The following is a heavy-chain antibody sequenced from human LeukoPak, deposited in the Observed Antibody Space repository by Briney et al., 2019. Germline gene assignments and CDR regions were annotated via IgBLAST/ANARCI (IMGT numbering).Heavy chain of an antibody. CDR2: IIPIFGTA. J-gene: IGHJ4*02. Sequence: ASVTVSCKASGGTFSSYAISWVRQAPGQGLEWMGGIIPIFGTANYAQKFQGRVTITADESTSTAYMELSSLRSEDTAVYYCARSIVVVNYFDYWGQGTLVTVSS. CDR1: GGTFSSYA. D-gene: IGHD2-15*01. V-gene: IGHV1-69*13. CDR3: ARSIVVVNYFDY.